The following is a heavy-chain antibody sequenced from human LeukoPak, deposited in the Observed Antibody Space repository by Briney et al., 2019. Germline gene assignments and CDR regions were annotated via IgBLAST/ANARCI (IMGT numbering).Heavy chain of an antibody. V-gene: IGHV1-24*01. CDR1: GYTLTELS. J-gene: IGHJ4*02. CDR3: APADYRFGGMGGY. CDR2: FDPEDGET. D-gene: IGHD3-10*01. Sequence: GASVTVSCKVSGYTLTELSMHWVRQAPGKGLEWMGGFDPEDGETIYAQKFQGRVTMTGDTSTDTAYMELSSLRSEDTAVYYCAPADYRFGGMGGYWGQGTLVTVSS.